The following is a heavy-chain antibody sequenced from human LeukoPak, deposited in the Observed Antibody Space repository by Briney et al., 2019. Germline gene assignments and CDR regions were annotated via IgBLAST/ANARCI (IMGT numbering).Heavy chain of an antibody. CDR3: ARHLRLDP. Sequence: SETLSLTCTVSGASTSSSSYYWGWIRQPPGKGLEWIGSFYYTGSTYYNPSLKSRVTIPVDTSKNQFSLKLSSVNAADTAVYYCARHLRLDPWGQGTLVTVSS. V-gene: IGHV4-39*01. CDR2: FYYTGST. J-gene: IGHJ5*02. CDR1: GASTSSSSYY.